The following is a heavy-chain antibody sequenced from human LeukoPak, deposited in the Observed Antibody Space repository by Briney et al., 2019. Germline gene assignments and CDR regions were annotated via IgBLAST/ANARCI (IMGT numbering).Heavy chain of an antibody. CDR2: INQNGGEK. V-gene: IGHV3-7*03. D-gene: IGHD1-26*01. Sequence: PGGSLRLSCADSGFTFSGYWMNWVRQAPGKGLEWVANINQNGGEKYYVDSVKGRFTISRDNGKNSLYLQMNSLRAEDTAVYYCARALSGSTYYYGMDVWGQGTTVTVSS. J-gene: IGHJ6*02. CDR1: GFTFSGYW. CDR3: ARALSGSTYYYGMDV.